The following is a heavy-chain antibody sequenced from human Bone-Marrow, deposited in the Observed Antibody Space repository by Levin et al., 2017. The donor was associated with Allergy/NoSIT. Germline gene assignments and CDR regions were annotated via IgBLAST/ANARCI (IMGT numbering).Heavy chain of an antibody. CDR1: GFTFKDYA. J-gene: IGHJ4*02. D-gene: IGHD3-22*01. V-gene: IGHV3-9*01. Sequence: PGGSLRLSCAASGFTFKDYAMHWVRKAPGKGLEWVSGIHWQSNGIDYADSVRGRFTIFRDDAKSSLHLQMNSLRPDNTAVYYCVKARFGSRGFFYYFEIWGQGTLVTVSS. CDR3: VKARFGSRGFFYYFEI. CDR2: IHWQSNGI.